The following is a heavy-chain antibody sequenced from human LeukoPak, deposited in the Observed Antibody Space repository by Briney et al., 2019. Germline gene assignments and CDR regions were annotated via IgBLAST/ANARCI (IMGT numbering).Heavy chain of an antibody. J-gene: IGHJ6*02. CDR1: GFTFSSYS. V-gene: IGHV3-21*01. CDR3: ARDSTVTTWYYYGMDV. CDR2: ISSSSSYI. Sequence: PGGSLRLSCAASGFTFSSYSMSWVRQAPGKGLEWVSSISSSSSYIYYADSVKGRFTISRDNAKNSLYLQMNSLRAEDTAVYYCARDSTVTTWYYYGMDVWGQGTTVTVSS. D-gene: IGHD4-17*01.